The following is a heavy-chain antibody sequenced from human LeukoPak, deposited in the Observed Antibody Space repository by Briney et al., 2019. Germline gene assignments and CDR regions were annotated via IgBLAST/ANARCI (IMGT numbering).Heavy chain of an antibody. Sequence: GSLRLSFAASGFPFSSYWMSWVRPAPGKGLEWVANIKQDGSEKYYVDSVKGRFTISRDNAKNSLYLQMNSLRAEDTAVYYCARDHPGYCSSTSCYRLGDYWGQGTLVTVSS. J-gene: IGHJ4*02. D-gene: IGHD2-2*01. CDR1: GFPFSSYW. CDR3: ARDHPGYCSSTSCYRLGDY. V-gene: IGHV3-7*01. CDR2: IKQDGSEK.